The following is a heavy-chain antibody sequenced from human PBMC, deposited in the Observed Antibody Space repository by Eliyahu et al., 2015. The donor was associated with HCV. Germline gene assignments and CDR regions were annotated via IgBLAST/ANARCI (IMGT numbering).Heavy chain of an antibody. D-gene: IGHD3-3*01. CDR2: ISAYNGNT. J-gene: IGHJ6*02. CDR3: AREYYDFWSGYYTPYYYYYGMDV. CDR1: GYTFTSYG. Sequence: QVQLVQSGAEVKKPGASVKVSCKASGYTFTSYGISWVRRAPGQGLEWMGWISAYNGNTNYAQKLQGRVTMTTDTSTSTAYMELRSLRSDDTAVYYCAREYYDFWSGYYTPYYYYYGMDVWGQGTTVTVSS. V-gene: IGHV1-18*01.